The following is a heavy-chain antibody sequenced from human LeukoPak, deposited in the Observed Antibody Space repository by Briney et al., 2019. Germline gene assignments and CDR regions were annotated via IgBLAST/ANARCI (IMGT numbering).Heavy chain of an antibody. Sequence: GGSLRLSCAASGFTFSDHHMDWVRQAPGKGLEWIGRSKNKDYAYSTVYAASVKGRFTFSRDDPKNSPYLQMNSLTTEDTAVYYCTRIFYYGARGYYPDFWGQGTLVTASS. D-gene: IGHD3-10*01. V-gene: IGHV3-72*01. CDR3: TRIFYYGARGYYPDF. CDR1: GFTFSDHH. CDR2: SKNKDYAYST. J-gene: IGHJ4*02.